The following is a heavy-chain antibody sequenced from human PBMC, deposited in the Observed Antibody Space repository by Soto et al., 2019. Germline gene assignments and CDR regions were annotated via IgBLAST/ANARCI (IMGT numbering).Heavy chain of an antibody. Sequence: ASVKVSCKASGYTFTGYYMHWVRQAPGQGLAWMGWINPNSGGTNYAQKFQGWVTMTRDTSISTAYMELSRLRSDDTAVYYCAREGTYGSGSCFDCHYYYYYGMDVWGQETTVTVSS. CDR1: GYTFTGYY. V-gene: IGHV1-2*04. CDR2: INPNSGGT. CDR3: AREGTYGSGSCFDCHYYYYYGMDV. J-gene: IGHJ6*02. D-gene: IGHD3-10*01.